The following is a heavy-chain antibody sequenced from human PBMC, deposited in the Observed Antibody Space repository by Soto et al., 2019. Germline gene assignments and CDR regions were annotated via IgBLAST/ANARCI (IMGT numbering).Heavy chain of an antibody. CDR3: ARTPGSYLYYFDY. V-gene: IGHV5-51*01. CDR2: IYPGDSDT. J-gene: IGHJ4*02. D-gene: IGHD3-10*01. Sequence: PGESLKISCKGSGYNFSNYWVAWVRQMPGKGLEWMGIIYPGDSDTRYSPSFQDQVTFSADKSISTAYLQWSSLKASDTAMYYCARTPGSYLYYFDYWGQGTLVTVSS. CDR1: GYNFSNYW.